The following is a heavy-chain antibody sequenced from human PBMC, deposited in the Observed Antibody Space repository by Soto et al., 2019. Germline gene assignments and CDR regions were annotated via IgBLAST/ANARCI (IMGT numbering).Heavy chain of an antibody. CDR2: IYWNDDK. CDR1: GFSLSTSGVG. D-gene: IGHD6-19*01. Sequence: SGPTLVNPTQTLTLTCTFSGFSLSTSGVGVGWIRQPPGKALEWLTLIYWNDDKRYSPSLKSRLTITKDTSKNQVVLTMTNMDPVDTATYYCAHRPSGWYLFDYWGQGTLVTVSS. V-gene: IGHV2-5*01. J-gene: IGHJ4*02. CDR3: AHRPSGWYLFDY.